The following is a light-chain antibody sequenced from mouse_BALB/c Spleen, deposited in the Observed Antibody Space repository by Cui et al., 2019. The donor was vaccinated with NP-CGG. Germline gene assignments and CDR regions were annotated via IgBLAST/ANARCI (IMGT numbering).Light chain of an antibody. CDR3: ALWYSNHWV. CDR2: GTN. J-gene: IGLJ1*01. CDR1: TGAVTTSNY. V-gene: IGLV1*01. Sequence: HAFDSQNSALTTSPGETVTLTCRSSTGAVTTSNYANWVQEKPDHLFTGLIGGTNNRAPGVPARFSGSLIGDKAALTITGAQTEDEAIYFCALWYSNHWVFGGGTKLTVL.